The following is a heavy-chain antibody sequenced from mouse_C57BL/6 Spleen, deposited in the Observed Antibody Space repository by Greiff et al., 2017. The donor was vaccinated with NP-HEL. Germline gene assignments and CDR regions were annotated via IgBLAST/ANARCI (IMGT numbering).Heavy chain of an antibody. CDR1: GYSITSGYY. CDR2: ISYDGSN. J-gene: IGHJ2*01. V-gene: IGHV3-6*01. CDR3: ACEDY. Sequence: VQLQQSGPGLVKPSQSLSLTCSVTGYSITSGYYWNWIRQFPGNKLEWMGYISYDGSNNYNPSLKNRISITRDTSKNQFFLKLNSVTTEDTATYYCACEDYWGQGTTLTVSS.